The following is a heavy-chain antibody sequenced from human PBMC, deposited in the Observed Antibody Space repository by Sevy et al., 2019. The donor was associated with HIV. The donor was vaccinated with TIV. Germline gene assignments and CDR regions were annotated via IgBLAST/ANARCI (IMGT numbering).Heavy chain of an antibody. CDR3: ARDYFVVVVAATGNRFDY. V-gene: IGHV1-2*02. J-gene: IGHJ4*02. CDR1: GYTFTGYY. D-gene: IGHD2-15*01. CDR2: INPNSGGT. Sequence: ASVKVSCKASGYTFTGYYMHWVRQAPGQGLEWMGWINPNSGGTNYAQKFQGRVTMTRDTSISTAYMGLSELRSDDTAVYYCARDYFVVVVAATGNRFDYWGQGTMVTVSS.